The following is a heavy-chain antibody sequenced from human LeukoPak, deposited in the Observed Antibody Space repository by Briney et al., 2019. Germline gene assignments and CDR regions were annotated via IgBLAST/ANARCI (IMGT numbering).Heavy chain of an antibody. J-gene: IGHJ6*03. CDR2: IQYDGSNE. D-gene: IGHD2-8*01. CDR1: RFTFSSYG. V-gene: IGHV3-30*02. Sequence: GGSLRLSCAASRFTFSSYGMHWVRQAPGKGLEWVAYIQYDGSNEQYADSVKGRLSISRDSSKNILYLQMNSLRAEDTAAYYCAKDRCSNGVGCYYYYMDVWGKGTTVTISS. CDR3: AKDRCSNGVGCYYYYMDV.